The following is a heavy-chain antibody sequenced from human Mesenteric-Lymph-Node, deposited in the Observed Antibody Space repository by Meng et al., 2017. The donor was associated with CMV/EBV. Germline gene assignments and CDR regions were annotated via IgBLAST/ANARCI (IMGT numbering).Heavy chain of an antibody. Sequence: GGSLRLSCAASAFTFSTYAMNWVRQAPGKGLEWVSGISDSGGSTYYADSVKGRFTISRDNSKNTLYLQMNSLRAEDTAVYYCASAYGMDVWGQGTTVTVSS. CDR1: AFTFSTYA. CDR2: ISDSGGST. CDR3: ASAYGMDV. J-gene: IGHJ6*02. V-gene: IGHV3-23*01.